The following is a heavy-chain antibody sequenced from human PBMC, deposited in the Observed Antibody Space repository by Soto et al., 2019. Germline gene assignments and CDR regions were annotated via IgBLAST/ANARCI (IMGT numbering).Heavy chain of an antibody. Sequence: GASVKVSCKASGFTFTSSAMQWVRQARGQRLEWIGWIVVGSGNTNYAQKFQERVTITRDMSTSTAYMELSSLRSEDTAVYYCAAGGSCLMVHFDYWGQGTLVTVSS. CDR1: GFTFTSSA. CDR2: IVVGSGNT. J-gene: IGHJ4*02. CDR3: AAGGSCLMVHFDY. V-gene: IGHV1-58*02. D-gene: IGHD3-10*01.